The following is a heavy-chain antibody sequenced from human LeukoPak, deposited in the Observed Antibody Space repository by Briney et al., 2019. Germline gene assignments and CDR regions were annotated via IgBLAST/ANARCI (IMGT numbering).Heavy chain of an antibody. CDR3: AKEAFDSSGSSDY. V-gene: IGHV3-30-3*01. Sequence: GGSLRLSCAASGFTFSSYAMHWVRQAPGKGLEWVAVMSYDGSNKYYADSVKGRFSISRDNSKNTLYLQMNSLRAEDTAVYYCAKEAFDSSGSSDYWGQGTLVTVSS. J-gene: IGHJ4*02. CDR1: GFTFSSYA. CDR2: MSYDGSNK. D-gene: IGHD3-22*01.